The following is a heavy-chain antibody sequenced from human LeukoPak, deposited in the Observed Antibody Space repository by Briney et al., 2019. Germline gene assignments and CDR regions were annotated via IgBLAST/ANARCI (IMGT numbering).Heavy chain of an antibody. J-gene: IGHJ4*02. CDR3: AKDSAVIAAAGSFFDY. CDR2: IRYDGSNK. V-gene: IGHV3-30*02. D-gene: IGHD6-13*01. CDR1: GFTFSSYG. Sequence: GGSPRLSCAASGFTFSSYGMHWVRQAPGKGLEWVAFIRYDGSNKYYADSVKGRFTISRDNSKNTLYLQMNSLRAEDTAVYYCAKDSAVIAAAGSFFDYWGQGTLVTVSS.